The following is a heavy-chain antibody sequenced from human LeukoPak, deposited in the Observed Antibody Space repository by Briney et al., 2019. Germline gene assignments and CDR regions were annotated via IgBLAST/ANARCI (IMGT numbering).Heavy chain of an antibody. CDR3: ARDLPYQDIVVVPEHFDY. Sequence: ASVKVSCKASGYTFTSYGISWVRQAPGQGLEWMGWISAYNGNTNYAQKLQGRVTMTTDTSTSTAYMELRSLRSDDTAVYYCARDLPYQDIVVVPEHFDYWGRGTLVTVSS. J-gene: IGHJ4*02. CDR1: GYTFTSYG. V-gene: IGHV1-18*01. CDR2: ISAYNGNT. D-gene: IGHD2-2*01.